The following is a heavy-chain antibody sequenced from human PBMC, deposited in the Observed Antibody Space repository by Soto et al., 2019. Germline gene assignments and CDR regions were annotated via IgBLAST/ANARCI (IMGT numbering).Heavy chain of an antibody. V-gene: IGHV1-46*01. J-gene: IGHJ4*02. CDR2: INPSGGST. CDR1: GYTFTSYY. Sequence: ASVKVSFKASGYTFTSYYMHWLRQAPGQGLEWMGIINPSGGSTSYAQKFQGRVTMTRDTSTSTVYMELSSLRSEDTAVYYCARSHCSSTSCYNFDYWGQGTLVTVSS. D-gene: IGHD2-2*02. CDR3: ARSHCSSTSCYNFDY.